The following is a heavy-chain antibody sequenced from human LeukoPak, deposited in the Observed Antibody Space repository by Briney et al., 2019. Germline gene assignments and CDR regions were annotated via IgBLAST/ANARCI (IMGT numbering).Heavy chain of an antibody. V-gene: IGHV1-18*01. CDR1: GFPFNTHA. J-gene: IGHJ4*02. D-gene: IGHD3-22*01. CDR3: ARYYYDSSGFLLHY. Sequence: ASVKVSCRASGFPFNTHAVAWVRQAPGQGLEWMGWISAYNGNTNYAQKLQGRVTMTTDTSTSTAYMELRSLRSDDTAVYYCARYYYDSSGFLLHYWGQGTLVTVSS. CDR2: ISAYNGNT.